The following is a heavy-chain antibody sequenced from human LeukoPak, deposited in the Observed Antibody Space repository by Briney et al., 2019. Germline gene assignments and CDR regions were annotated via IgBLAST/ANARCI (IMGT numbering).Heavy chain of an antibody. Sequence: SETLSLTCTVSGGSISRYYWSWIRQPPGKGLEWIGYIDDSGRTNYNPSLKSRVTISVATSKNQFSLKLISESAADTAVYYCARHGGGYSFDYWGQGTLVTVSS. CDR2: IDDSGRT. D-gene: IGHD2-21*01. V-gene: IGHV4-59*08. CDR3: ARHGGGYSFDY. J-gene: IGHJ4*02. CDR1: GGSISRYY.